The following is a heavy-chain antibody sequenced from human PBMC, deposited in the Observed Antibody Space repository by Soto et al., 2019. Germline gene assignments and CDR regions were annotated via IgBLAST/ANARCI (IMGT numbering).Heavy chain of an antibody. CDR3: AREGGYCSSTTCYVYPFDY. V-gene: IGHV3-21*01. D-gene: IGHD2-2*01. J-gene: IGHJ4*02. Sequence: PGGSLRLSCAASGFTFSSYNMNWVRRAPGKALEWVSSIRSSNYIYYADSVKGRFTISRDNAKNSLYLQMNSLRAEDTAVYYCAREGGYCSSTTCYVYPFDYWGRGTLGTVPQ. CDR1: GFTFSSYN. CDR2: IRSSNYI.